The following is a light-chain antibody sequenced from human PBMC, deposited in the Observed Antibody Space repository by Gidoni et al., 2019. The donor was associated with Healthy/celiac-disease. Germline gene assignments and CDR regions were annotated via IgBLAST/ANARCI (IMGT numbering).Light chain of an antibody. J-gene: IGLJ2*01. CDR2: GNS. CDR1: SSNIGAGYY. Sequence: QSVLTQPPSVSGAPGQRVTISCTGSSSNIGAGYYVHWYQQLPGTAPKRLIYGNSNRPSGVPDRFSGSKSGTSASLAITGLQAEDEADYYCQSYDSSLSAHVVFGGGTKLTVL. V-gene: IGLV1-40*01. CDR3: QSYDSSLSAHVV.